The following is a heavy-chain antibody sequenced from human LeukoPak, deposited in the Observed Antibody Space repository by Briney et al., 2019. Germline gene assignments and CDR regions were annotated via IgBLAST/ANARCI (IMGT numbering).Heavy chain of an antibody. D-gene: IGHD4-17*01. CDR1: GFIFSSYW. Sequence: GGSLRLSCAASGFIFSSYWMSWVRQAPGKGLEWVAVISFDASNKYYADSVKGRFTISRDNSRNTLSLQMNSLRVDDTAVYYCARGFRSVTTWGYFDYWGQGALVTVSS. CDR3: ARGFRSVTTWGYFDY. CDR2: ISFDASNK. J-gene: IGHJ4*02. V-gene: IGHV3-30*03.